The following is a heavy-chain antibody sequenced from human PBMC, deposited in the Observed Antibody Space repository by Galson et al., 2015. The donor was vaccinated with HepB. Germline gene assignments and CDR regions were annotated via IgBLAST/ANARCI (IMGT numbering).Heavy chain of an antibody. CDR3: VKDKARRLVVVAEFDY. CDR2: ISNDGGST. J-gene: IGHJ4*02. D-gene: IGHD2-15*01. CDR1: GFTFSSYA. Sequence: SLRLSCAASGFTFSSYAMHWVRQAPGKGLEYVSAISNDGGSTYYADSVKGRFTISRDNSKNTLYLQMRRVMAEDAAVYYCVKDKARRLVVVAEFDYWGQGTLVTVSS. V-gene: IGHV3-64D*06.